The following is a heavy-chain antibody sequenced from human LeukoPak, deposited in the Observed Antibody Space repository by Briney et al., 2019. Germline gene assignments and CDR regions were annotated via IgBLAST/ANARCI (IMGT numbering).Heavy chain of an antibody. Sequence: SGGSLRHSCAASGFSFTSYAMSWVRQAPARGMEWVSSMKGGGETFYADSVKGRFTLSRDLSRNTVFLQLNNLRVEDTAIYYCARASWLSTADAVWWGQGTLVTVSS. CDR2: MKGGGET. V-gene: IGHV3-23*01. D-gene: IGHD2/OR15-2a*01. CDR3: ARASWLSTADAVW. CDR1: GFSFTSYA. J-gene: IGHJ4*02.